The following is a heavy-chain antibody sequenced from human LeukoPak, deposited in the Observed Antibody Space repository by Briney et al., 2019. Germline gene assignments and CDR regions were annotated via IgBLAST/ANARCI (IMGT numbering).Heavy chain of an antibody. CDR1: GFTFDDYA. CDR2: ISWNSGNI. J-gene: IGHJ5*02. V-gene: IGHV3-9*01. Sequence: GGSLRLSCAASGFTFDDYAMHWVRQAPGKGLEWVSGISWNSGNIGHADSVQGRFTISRDNAKNSLYLQMNSLRAEDTAVYYCARGRPEAWGQGTLVTVSS. CDR3: ARGRPEA.